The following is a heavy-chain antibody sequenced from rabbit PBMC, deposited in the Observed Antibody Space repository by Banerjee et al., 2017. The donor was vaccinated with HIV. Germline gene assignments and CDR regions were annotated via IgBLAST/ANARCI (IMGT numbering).Heavy chain of an antibody. CDR2: IYTGSGIT. J-gene: IGHJ4*01. Sequence: QEQLEESGGDLVKPEGSLTLTCTASGFSFSSSYWICWVRQAPGKGLEWIGCIYTGSGITYYASWVNGRFTVSRSTSLSTVDLQMTSLTAADTATYFCARGGGLWGPGTLVTVS. V-gene: IGHV1S45*01. CDR3: ARGGGL. CDR1: GFSFSSSYW.